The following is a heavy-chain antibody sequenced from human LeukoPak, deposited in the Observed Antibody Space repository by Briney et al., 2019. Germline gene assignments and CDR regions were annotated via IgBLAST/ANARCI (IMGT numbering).Heavy chain of an antibody. V-gene: IGHV4-59*01. Sequence: PSETLSLTCTVSGGSISSYYWSWIRQPPGKGLEWIGYIYYSGSTNYNPSLKSRVTISVDTSKNQFSLKLSSVTAADTAVYYCARAEVAAAVSDYWCQGTLVTVSS. CDR2: IYYSGST. J-gene: IGHJ4*02. D-gene: IGHD6-13*01. CDR1: GGSISSYY. CDR3: ARAEVAAAVSDY.